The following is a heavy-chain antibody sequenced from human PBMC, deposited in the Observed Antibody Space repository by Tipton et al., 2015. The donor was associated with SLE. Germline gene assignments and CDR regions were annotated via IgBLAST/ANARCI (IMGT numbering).Heavy chain of an antibody. J-gene: IGHJ4*02. Sequence: TLSLTCTVSGGSISSYYWSWIRQPPGKGLEWIGYIYYSGSTYYNPSLKSRVTISVDTSKNQFSLKLSSVTAADTAVYYCARHLSKGMIVGYWGQGTLVTVSS. V-gene: IGHV4-59*08. CDR3: ARHLSKGMIVGY. D-gene: IGHD1-26*01. CDR1: GGSISSYY. CDR2: IYYSGST.